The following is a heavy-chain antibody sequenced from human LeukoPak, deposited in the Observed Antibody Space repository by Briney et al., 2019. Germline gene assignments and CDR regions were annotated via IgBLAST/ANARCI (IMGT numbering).Heavy chain of an antibody. Sequence: SETLSLTCTVSGGSISSSAYHWGWIRQPPGKGLEWIGSIQYGGSTYYNPSLKSRVTISVDTSKNQFSLKLSSVTAADTAVYYCARSELLWFGDLDYWGQGTLVTVSS. CDR2: IQYGGST. D-gene: IGHD3-10*01. V-gene: IGHV4-39*01. CDR1: GGSISSSAYH. CDR3: ARSELLWFGDLDY. J-gene: IGHJ4*02.